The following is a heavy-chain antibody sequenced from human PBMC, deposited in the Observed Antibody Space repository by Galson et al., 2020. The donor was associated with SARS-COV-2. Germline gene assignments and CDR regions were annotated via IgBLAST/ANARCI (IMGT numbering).Heavy chain of an antibody. CDR1: GLTIRFYA. D-gene: IGHD1-26*01. V-gene: IGHV3-23*01. CDR3: AKDKRDLLDAFDI. Sequence: GPLRLSCGASGLTIRFYAMSWVRQAPGKGLEWVSAISGSGDSTYYADSVKGRFTISRDNSKNTLFLQMNSLRAEDTAVYYCAKDKRDLLDAFDIWGQGTMVTVSS. CDR2: ISGSGDST. J-gene: IGHJ3*02.